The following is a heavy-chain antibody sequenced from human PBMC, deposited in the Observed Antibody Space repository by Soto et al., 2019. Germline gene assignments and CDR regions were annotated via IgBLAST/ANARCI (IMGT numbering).Heavy chain of an antibody. J-gene: IGHJ4*02. CDR2: IYYSGST. D-gene: IGHD3-3*01. CDR3: ARDTIFGVSGY. CDR1: GGSISSSSYY. V-gene: IGHV4-39*02. Sequence: QLQLQESGPGLVKPSETLSLTCTVSGGSISSSSYYWGWIRQPPGKGLEWIGSIYYSGSTYYNPSLKSRVTISVDTSKNQFSLKLSSVTAADTAVYYCARDTIFGVSGYWGQGTLVTVSS.